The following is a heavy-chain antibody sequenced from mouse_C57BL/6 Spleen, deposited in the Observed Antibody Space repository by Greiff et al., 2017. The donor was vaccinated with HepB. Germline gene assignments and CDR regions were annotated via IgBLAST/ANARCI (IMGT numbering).Heavy chain of an antibody. Sequence: QVQLKESGPGLVAPSQSLSITCTVSGFSFTSYAISWVRQPPGKGLEWLGVIWTGGGTNYNSALKSRLSISKENSKSQVFLKMNSLQTDDTARYYCASNGSSYDYYAMGYWGQGTSVTVAS. CDR1: GFSFTSYA. CDR2: IWTGGGT. D-gene: IGHD1-1*01. V-gene: IGHV2-9-1*01. CDR3: ASNGSSYDYYAMGY. J-gene: IGHJ4*01.